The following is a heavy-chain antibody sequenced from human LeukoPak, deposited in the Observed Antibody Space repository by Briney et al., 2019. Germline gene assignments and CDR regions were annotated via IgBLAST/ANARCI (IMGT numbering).Heavy chain of an antibody. CDR1: GYTFTGYY. D-gene: IGHD3-16*02. CDR2: INPNSGGT. Sequence: ASVKVSCKASGYTFTGYYMHWVRQAPGQGLEWMGWINPNSGGTNYAQKFQGRVTMTRDTSISTAYMELSRLRSDDTAVYYCARDPGPRIYDYVWGSYRTTDDYWGQGTLVTVSS. V-gene: IGHV1-2*02. J-gene: IGHJ4*02. CDR3: ARDPGPRIYDYVWGSYRTTDDY.